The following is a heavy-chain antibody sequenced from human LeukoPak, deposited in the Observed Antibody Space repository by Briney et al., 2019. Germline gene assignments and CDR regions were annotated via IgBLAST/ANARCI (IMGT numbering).Heavy chain of an antibody. Sequence: ASVKVSCKASGGTFSSYAISWVRQAPGQGLEWMGWINPNSGGTNYAQKFQGRVTMTRDTSISTAYMELSRLRSDDTAVYYCARDFEYCSSTSCYTGGYYFDYWGQGTLVTVSS. CDR1: GGTFSSYA. CDR2: INPNSGGT. J-gene: IGHJ4*02. CDR3: ARDFEYCSSTSCYTGGYYFDY. D-gene: IGHD2-2*02. V-gene: IGHV1-2*02.